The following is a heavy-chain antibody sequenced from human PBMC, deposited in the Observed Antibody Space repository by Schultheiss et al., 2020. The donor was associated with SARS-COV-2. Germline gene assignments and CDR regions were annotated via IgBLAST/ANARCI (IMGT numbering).Heavy chain of an antibody. V-gene: IGHV4-39*07. J-gene: IGHJ6*02. D-gene: IGHD1-26*01. CDR3: ARGAGRSAPADYYYGMDV. Sequence: SQTLSLTCTVSGGSISSSSYYWGWIRQPPGKGLEWIGSIYYSGSTNYNPSLKSRVTMSVDTSKNQFSLKLSSVTAADTAVYYCARGAGRSAPADYYYGMDVWGQGTTVTVSS. CDR1: GGSISSSSYY. CDR2: IYYSGST.